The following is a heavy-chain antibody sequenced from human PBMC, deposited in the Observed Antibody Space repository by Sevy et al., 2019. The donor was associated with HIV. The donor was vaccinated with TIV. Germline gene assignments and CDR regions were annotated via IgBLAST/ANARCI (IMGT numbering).Heavy chain of an antibody. CDR2: IIPILGIA. D-gene: IGHD6-6*01. J-gene: IGHJ6*03. V-gene: IGHV1-69*10. CDR3: ARAYSSSSMVSVFGYYYMDV. Sequence: ASVKVSCKASGGTFSSYAISWVRQAPGQGLEWMGGIIPILGIANYAQKFQGRVTITADKSTSTAYMELSSLRSEDTAVYYCARAYSSSSMVSVFGYYYMDVWGKGTTVTVSS. CDR1: GGTFSSYA.